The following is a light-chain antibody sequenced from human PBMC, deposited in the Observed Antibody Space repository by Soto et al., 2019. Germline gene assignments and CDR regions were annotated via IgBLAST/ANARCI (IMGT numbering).Light chain of an antibody. V-gene: IGKV1-39*01. CDR1: QTINSY. CDR2: GAS. CDR3: QQCHSAYT. Sequence: DIQMTQSPSSLSASLGDRVTITCRASQTINSYLNWYQQKPGKAPKVLLYGASSLQSGVPSRFSGSGSGTDFTLTISSLQPEDFATYYCQQCHSAYTFGQGTKLEIK. J-gene: IGKJ2*01.